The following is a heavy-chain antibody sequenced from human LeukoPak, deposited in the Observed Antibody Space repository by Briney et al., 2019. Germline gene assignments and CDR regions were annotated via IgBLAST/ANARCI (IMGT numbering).Heavy chain of an antibody. Sequence: SETLSLTCTVSGGSVSSGSYYWGWIRQPPGKGLEWIGYIYYTGSTNYNPSLKSRVTISVDTSKNQFSLKLSSVTAADTAVYYCAWGSYRYSRSDYWGQGTLVTVSS. CDR3: AWGSYRYSRSDY. J-gene: IGHJ4*02. CDR1: GGSVSSGSYY. V-gene: IGHV4-61*01. CDR2: IYYTGST. D-gene: IGHD3-16*02.